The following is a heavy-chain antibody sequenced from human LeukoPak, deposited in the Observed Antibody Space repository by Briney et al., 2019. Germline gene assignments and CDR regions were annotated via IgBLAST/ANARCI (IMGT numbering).Heavy chain of an antibody. D-gene: IGHD2-15*01. V-gene: IGHV3-21*01. Sequence: GGSLRLSCTASGLTFSSYSMNWVRQAPGKGLEWVSSITSSSSYIYYADSVKGRFTISRDNAKNSLDLQMNSLRAEDTAVYYCAINPPAGCSGGSCPLDYWGQGTLVTVSS. CDR1: GLTFSSYS. CDR3: AINPPAGCSGGSCPLDY. J-gene: IGHJ4*02. CDR2: ITSSSSYI.